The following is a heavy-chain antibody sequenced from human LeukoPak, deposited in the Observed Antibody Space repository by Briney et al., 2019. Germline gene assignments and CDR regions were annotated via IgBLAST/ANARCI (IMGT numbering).Heavy chain of an antibody. CDR1: GGSFSGYY. Sequence: PSETLSLTCAVYGGSFSGYYWSWIRQPPGKGLEWIGEINHSGSTNYNPSLKSRVTISVDTSKSQFSLKLSSVTAADTAVYYCARGIGCSGGSCYSYWYFDLWGRGTLVTVSS. D-gene: IGHD2-15*01. CDR3: ARGIGCSGGSCYSYWYFDL. J-gene: IGHJ2*01. V-gene: IGHV4-34*01. CDR2: INHSGST.